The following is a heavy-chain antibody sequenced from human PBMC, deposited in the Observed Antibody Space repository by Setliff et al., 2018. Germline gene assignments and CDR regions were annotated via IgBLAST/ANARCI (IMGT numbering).Heavy chain of an antibody. Sequence: ASVKVSCKASGYTFTSYGFSWVRQAPGQRLEWMGWINAGNGNTKYSQKFQGRVTMTSDTSTSTAYMELRSLRSDDTAVYYCARVTIAVAGYFDFWGQGTLVTVSS. J-gene: IGHJ4*02. CDR2: INAGNGNT. V-gene: IGHV1-18*01. CDR1: GYTFTSYG. CDR3: ARVTIAVAGYFDF. D-gene: IGHD6-19*01.